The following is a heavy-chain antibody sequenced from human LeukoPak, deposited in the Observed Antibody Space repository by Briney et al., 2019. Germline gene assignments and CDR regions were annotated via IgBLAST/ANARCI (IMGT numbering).Heavy chain of an antibody. J-gene: IGHJ6*02. D-gene: IGHD3-10*01. CDR3: AKEIYGSGSDYRGQPYYYYGMDV. V-gene: IGHV3-30*02. Sequence: GGSLRLSCAAAGFTFSSYGMHWVRQAPGKGLEWVAFMRYDGSNKYYADSVKGRFTISRDNSKNTLYLQMNSLRAEDTAVYYCAKEIYGSGSDYRGQPYYYYGMDVWGQGTTVTVSS. CDR1: GFTFSSYG. CDR2: MRYDGSNK.